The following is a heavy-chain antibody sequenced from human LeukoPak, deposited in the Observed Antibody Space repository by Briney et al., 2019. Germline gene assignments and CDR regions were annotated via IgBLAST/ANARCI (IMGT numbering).Heavy chain of an antibody. CDR3: ATHFYSTITSHLDY. V-gene: IGHV3-23*01. CDR2: IRGSGGTT. CDR1: GFTFSNYA. Sequence: PGGSQTLSCAASGFTFSNYAMGWVRQAPGKGLGWVSSIRGSGGTTYYTDPVKGRFTISRDNSKNTLILQMNSLRAEDTAVYYCATHFYSTITSHLDYWGQGTLVTVSS. J-gene: IGHJ4*02. D-gene: IGHD2-21*02.